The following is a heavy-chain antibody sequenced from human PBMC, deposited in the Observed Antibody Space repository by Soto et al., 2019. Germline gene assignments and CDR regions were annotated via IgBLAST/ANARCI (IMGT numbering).Heavy chain of an antibody. CDR1: GFTFSSYA. CDR3: VILALGKFDF. D-gene: IGHD1-26*01. J-gene: IGHJ4*02. V-gene: IGHV3-23*01. Sequence: GGSLRLSCAASGFTFSSYAMSWVRQAPGEGLGWVSGISGSGGSTYYADSVKGRFTISRDNSRNRLYLQMNSLRAEDTTLYYCVILALGKFDFWGQGTLVTVSS. CDR2: ISGSGGST.